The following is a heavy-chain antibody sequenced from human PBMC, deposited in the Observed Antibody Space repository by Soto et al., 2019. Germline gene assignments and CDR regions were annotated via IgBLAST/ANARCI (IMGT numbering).Heavy chain of an antibody. CDR3: ARQASGYYYGWFDP. CDR1: GGSILDSTYY. D-gene: IGHD3-22*01. Sequence: SVTLSLACTVSGGSILDSTYYWAWIRQSPGKGLEWIGTIFYSGGTFYTPSLKSRVTMSVDTSNNQFSLKLSSVTAADTAVYYCARQASGYYYGWFDPSGQGTLVTVSS. V-gene: IGHV4-39*01. CDR2: IFYSGGT. J-gene: IGHJ5*02.